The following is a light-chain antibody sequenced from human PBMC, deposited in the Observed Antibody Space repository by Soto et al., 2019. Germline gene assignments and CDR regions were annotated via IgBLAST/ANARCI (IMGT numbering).Light chain of an antibody. V-gene: IGKV3-20*01. CDR3: QQYDSSPRT. J-gene: IGKJ1*01. CDR1: QSVSSSY. Sequence: IVLTQSPAILALSPGDRAPLSCRASQSVSSSYLAWYQHKPGQAPRLPIHGASSRVTGIPDRFSGSGSGTDFTLTITRLEPEDFAVYWCQQYDSSPRTFGQGTKVDIK. CDR2: GAS.